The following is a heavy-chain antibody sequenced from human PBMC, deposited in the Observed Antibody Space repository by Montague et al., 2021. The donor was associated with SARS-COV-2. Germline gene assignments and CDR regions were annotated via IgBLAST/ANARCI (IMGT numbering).Heavy chain of an antibody. D-gene: IGHD1-26*01. CDR1: RFNLQVS. Sequence: SLRLSCAPSRFNLQVSELNWVRQAPGKGLEWVSYITSISSSKYYVESVEGRFAVSRDNARELLYLQMDDLRAEDTTIYYCVREYRSSSGRAFDIWGRGTLVIVSS. CDR2: ITSISSSK. CDR3: VREYRSSSGRAFDI. J-gene: IGHJ3*02. V-gene: IGHV3-48*03.